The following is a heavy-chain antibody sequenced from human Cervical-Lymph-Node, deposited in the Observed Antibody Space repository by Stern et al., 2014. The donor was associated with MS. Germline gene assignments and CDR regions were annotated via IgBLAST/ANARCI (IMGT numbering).Heavy chain of an antibody. CDR2: IYYSGTT. CDR1: GGSISSGGHY. D-gene: IGHD3-22*01. Sequence: VQLEESGPGLVKPSQTLSLTCTVSGGSISSGGHYWTWVRQHPGKGLEWIGNIYYSGTTNYNPSLKSRVTISVDTSENQFSLKLSSVTAADTAVYYCARDRIFSSGYYYFDKWGQGTLVTVSS. V-gene: IGHV4-31*03. CDR3: ARDRIFSSGYYYFDK. J-gene: IGHJ4*02.